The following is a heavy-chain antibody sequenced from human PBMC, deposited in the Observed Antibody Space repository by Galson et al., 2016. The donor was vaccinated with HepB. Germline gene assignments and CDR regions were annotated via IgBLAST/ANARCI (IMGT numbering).Heavy chain of an antibody. CDR2: IIPVFGTT. CDR3: ARGLVLYQAGSGNDYKYNVFDS. CDR1: GGSISSYS. V-gene: IGHV1-69*13. J-gene: IGHJ5*01. Sequence: SVKVSCKASGGSISSYSVNWVRQAPGQGLGWMGGIIPVFGTTNYAQKFRGRVTITADASAKTVHMELNSLFSEDSAVYYCARGLVLYQAGSGNDYKYNVFDSWGQGALITVSS. D-gene: IGHD3-10*01.